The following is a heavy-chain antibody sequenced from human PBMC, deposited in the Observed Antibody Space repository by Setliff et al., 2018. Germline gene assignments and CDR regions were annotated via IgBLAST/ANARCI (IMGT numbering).Heavy chain of an antibody. V-gene: IGHV1-8*02. D-gene: IGHD3-3*01. J-gene: IGHJ4*02. CDR2: MNPNSGNT. CDR1: GYTFTSYD. CDR3: ARAQSWSGGPYYFDN. Sequence: GASVKVSCKASGYTFTSYDINWVRQATGQGLEWMGWMNPNSGNTGYAQKFQGRVTMTRNTSISTAYMDLSSLRFKDTAVYYCARAQSWSGGPYYFDNWGQGTLVTVSS.